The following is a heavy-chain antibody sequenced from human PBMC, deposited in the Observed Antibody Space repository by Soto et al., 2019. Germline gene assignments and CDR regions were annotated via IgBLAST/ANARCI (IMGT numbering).Heavy chain of an antibody. V-gene: IGHV3-33*01. CDR1: GFTFSSFG. CDR2: IWYDGSNQ. Sequence: PGGSLRLSCAASGFTFSSFGMHWVRQAPGKGLEWVATIWYDGSNQYYADSVKGRFIISKDNSKNTLDLQMNSLRGEDTAVYYCVRAWLQLWFLDRWGQGALVTVSS. D-gene: IGHD5-18*01. J-gene: IGHJ5*02. CDR3: VRAWLQLWFLDR.